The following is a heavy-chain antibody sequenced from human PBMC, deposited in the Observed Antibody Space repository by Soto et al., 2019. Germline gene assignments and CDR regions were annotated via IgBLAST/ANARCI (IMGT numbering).Heavy chain of an antibody. CDR2: IYYSGST. Sequence: PSETLSLTCTVSGGSVSSGSYYWSWIRQPPGKGLEWIGYIYYSGSTNYNPSLKSRVTISVDTSKNQFSLKLSSVTAADTAVYYCARHAYVATYMDLAYFKSWGEGTLVTVSS. CDR1: GGSVSSGSYY. D-gene: IGHD3-16*01. V-gene: IGHV4-61*01. J-gene: IGHJ4*02. CDR3: ARHAYVATYMDLAYFKS.